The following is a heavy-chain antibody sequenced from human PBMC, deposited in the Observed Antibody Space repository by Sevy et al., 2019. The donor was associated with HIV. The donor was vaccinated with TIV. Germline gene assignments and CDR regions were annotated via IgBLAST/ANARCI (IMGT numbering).Heavy chain of an antibody. V-gene: IGHV3-15*07. Sequence: GGSLRLSCAASGFTFSNAWMNWVRQAPGKGLEWVGRIKSKTDGGTTDYAAPVKGRFTISRDDSKNTLYLQMNSLKTEDTAVYYCTKDPRYYDFWSGYYRGSFWDYYYGMDVWGQGTTVTVSS. CDR2: IKSKTDGGTT. D-gene: IGHD3-3*01. CDR3: TKDPRYYDFWSGYYRGSFWDYYYGMDV. J-gene: IGHJ6*02. CDR1: GFTFSNAW.